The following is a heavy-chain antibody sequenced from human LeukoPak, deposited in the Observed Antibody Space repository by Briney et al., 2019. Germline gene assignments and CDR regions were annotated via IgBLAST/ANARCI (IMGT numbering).Heavy chain of an antibody. CDR2: ISGNGEYT. CDR1: GFPFSDYC. V-gene: IGHV3-11*06. Sequence: PGRSLRLSCAASGFPFSDYCMSWIRQAPGKGLEWVSYISGNGEYTKYADSVKGRFTIYRDNAKSSLYLQMDSLRAEDTGVYYCARDGCSSGWYFWGQGTMVTVSS. J-gene: IGHJ3*01. CDR3: ARDGCSSGWYF. D-gene: IGHD6-19*01.